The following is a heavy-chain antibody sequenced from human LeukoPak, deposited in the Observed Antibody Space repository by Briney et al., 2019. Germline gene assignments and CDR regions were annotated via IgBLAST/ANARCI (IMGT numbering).Heavy chain of an antibody. J-gene: IGHJ6*04. D-gene: IGHD5-18*01. CDR1: GFTFSSYA. Sequence: GRSLRLSCAASGFTFSSYAMHWVRQAPGKGLEWVAVISYGGSNKYYADSVKGRFTISRDNSKNTLYLQMNSLRAEDTAVYYCATTWIRNPYYYGMDVWGKGTTVTVSS. CDR3: ATTWIRNPYYYGMDV. CDR2: ISYGGSNK. V-gene: IGHV3-30*04.